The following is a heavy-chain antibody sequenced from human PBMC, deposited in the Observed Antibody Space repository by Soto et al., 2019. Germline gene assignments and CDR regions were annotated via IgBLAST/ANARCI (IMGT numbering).Heavy chain of an antibody. CDR3: ARDQYGRYSSSWTTPLFDY. CDR1: GYTFTSYD. Sequence: VASVKVSCKASGYTFTSYDINWVRQATGQGLEWMGWISAYNGNTNYAQKLQGRVTMTTDTSTSTAYMELRSLRSDDTAVYYCARDQYGRYSSSWTTPLFDYWGQGTLVTVSS. J-gene: IGHJ4*02. V-gene: IGHV1-18*01. D-gene: IGHD6-13*01. CDR2: ISAYNGNT.